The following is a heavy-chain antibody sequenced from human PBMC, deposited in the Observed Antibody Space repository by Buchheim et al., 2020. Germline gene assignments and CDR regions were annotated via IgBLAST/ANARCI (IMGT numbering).Heavy chain of an antibody. CDR2: IKQDGGEI. Sequence: EVQLVESGGGLVQPGGSLRLSCAASGFTFSNYWMNWVRQAPGKGLEWVANIKQDGGEISYVDSVKGRFTISRDHAKNSLYLQMNSLRAEDTAMYYCARGISDMGVWGQGTT. CDR1: GFTFSNYW. V-gene: IGHV3-7*04. J-gene: IGHJ6*02. CDR3: ARGISDMGV. D-gene: IGHD2-15*01.